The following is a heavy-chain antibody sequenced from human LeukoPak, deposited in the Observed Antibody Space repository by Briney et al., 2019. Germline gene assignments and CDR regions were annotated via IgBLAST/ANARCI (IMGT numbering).Heavy chain of an antibody. CDR1: GFTFSSYA. J-gene: IGHJ4*02. V-gene: IGHV3-23*01. Sequence: PGGSLRLSCAASGFTFSSYAMTWVRRAPGKGLEWVSAISGGGGYIDYGDSVKGRFTISRDNSESTMYLQMNNLRAEDTAVYYCAKNRGTGMAFYDHWGQGTQVTVSS. D-gene: IGHD5-18*01. CDR2: ISGGGGYI. CDR3: AKNRGTGMAFYDH.